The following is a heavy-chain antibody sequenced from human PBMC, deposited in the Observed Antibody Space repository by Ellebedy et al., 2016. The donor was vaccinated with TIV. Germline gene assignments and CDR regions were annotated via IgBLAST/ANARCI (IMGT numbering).Heavy chain of an antibody. D-gene: IGHD3-16*02. V-gene: IGHV1-46*01. CDR1: GYTFTNYY. J-gene: IGHJ6*02. CDR2: INPGGGGT. CDR3: ARAPLSGVFYGMDV. Sequence: AASVKVSCKASGYTFTNYYMNWVRQAPGQGLEWMGIINPGGGGTSYAPKFQGRVTMTRDTSTSTVYMELSSLSSEDTALYYCARAPLSGVFYGMDVWGQGTTVTVSS.